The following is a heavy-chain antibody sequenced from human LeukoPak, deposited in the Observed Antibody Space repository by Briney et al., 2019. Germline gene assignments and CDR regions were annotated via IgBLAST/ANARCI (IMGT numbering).Heavy chain of an antibody. CDR3: ARDVDIVATGNY. V-gene: IGHV1-8*01. D-gene: IGHD5-12*01. Sequence: ASVKVSCKASGYTFTSYDINWVRQATGQGLEWMGWMNPNSGNTGYAQKFQGRVTMTRNTSISTAYMELSSLRSEDTAVYYCARDVDIVATGNYWGQGTLVTVSS. J-gene: IGHJ4*02. CDR1: GYTFTSYD. CDR2: MNPNSGNT.